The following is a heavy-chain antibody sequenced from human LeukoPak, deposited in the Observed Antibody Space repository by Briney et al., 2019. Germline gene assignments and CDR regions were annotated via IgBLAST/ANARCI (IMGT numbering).Heavy chain of an antibody. Sequence: TGGSLRLSCAASGFSFNNYWMHWVRQAPGKGLMWVSRINSDGSSTSYADSVKGRFTISRDNAKNTLYLQMNSLRVEDTAIYYCVKPRGYCSSTSCNTQLYWYFDLWGRGTLVTVSS. J-gene: IGHJ2*01. D-gene: IGHD2-2*01. CDR2: INSDGSST. CDR1: GFSFNNYW. CDR3: VKPRGYCSSTSCNTQLYWYFDL. V-gene: IGHV3-74*01.